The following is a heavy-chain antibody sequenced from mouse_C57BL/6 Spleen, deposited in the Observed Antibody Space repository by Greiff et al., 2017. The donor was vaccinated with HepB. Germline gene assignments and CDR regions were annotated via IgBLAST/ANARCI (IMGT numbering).Heavy chain of an antibody. CDR3: TRDYYSNYEGFAY. V-gene: IGHV1-5*01. CDR2: IYPGNSDT. D-gene: IGHD2-5*01. CDR1: GYTFTSYW. J-gene: IGHJ3*01. Sequence: VQLQQSGTVLARPGASVKMSCKTSGYTFTSYWMHWVKQRPGQGLEWIGAIYPGNSDTSYNQKFKGKAKLTAVTSASTAYMELSSLTNEDSAVYYCTRDYYSNYEGFAYWGQGTLVTVSA.